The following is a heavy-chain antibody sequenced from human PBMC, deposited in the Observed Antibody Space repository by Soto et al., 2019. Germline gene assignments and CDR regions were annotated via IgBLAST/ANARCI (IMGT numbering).Heavy chain of an antibody. D-gene: IGHD2-2*01. CDR3: AKDAGIIVVVPAAIDY. CDR1: GFTFSSYG. CDR2: ISYDGSNK. V-gene: IGHV3-30*18. Sequence: QVQLVESGGGVVQPGRSLRLSCAASGFTFSSYGMHWVRQAPGKGLEWVAVISYDGSNKYYADSVKGRFTISRDNSKNTLCLQMNSLRAEDTAVYYCAKDAGIIVVVPAAIDYWGQGTLVTVSS. J-gene: IGHJ4*02.